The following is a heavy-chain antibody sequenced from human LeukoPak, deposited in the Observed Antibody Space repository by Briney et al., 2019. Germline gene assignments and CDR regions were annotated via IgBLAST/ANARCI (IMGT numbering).Heavy chain of an antibody. D-gene: IGHD1-14*01. Sequence: PSETLSLTCAVSGGSISSGGYSWSWIRQPPGTGLEWIGYIYHSGSTYYNPSLKSRVTISVDRSKNQISLKLSSVTAADTAVYYCARGGITGFDPWGQGTLVTVSS. CDR2: IYHSGST. CDR1: GGSISSGGYS. V-gene: IGHV4-30-2*01. J-gene: IGHJ5*02. CDR3: ARGGITGFDP.